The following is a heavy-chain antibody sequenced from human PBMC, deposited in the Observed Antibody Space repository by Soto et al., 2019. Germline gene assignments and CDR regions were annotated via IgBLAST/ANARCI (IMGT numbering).Heavy chain of an antibody. Sequence: GGSLRLSCAVSGFIFSRYSMNWVRQAPGKGLEWVSSIGTSGSYIYDTDSVKGRFTNSRDNTKDSLYLQMNSLRAEDTVIYYCARGSAFIGLDYWGQGTPVTVSS. CDR3: ARGSAFIGLDY. D-gene: IGHD1-26*01. J-gene: IGHJ4*02. CDR1: GFIFSRYS. V-gene: IGHV3-21*01. CDR2: IGTSGSYI.